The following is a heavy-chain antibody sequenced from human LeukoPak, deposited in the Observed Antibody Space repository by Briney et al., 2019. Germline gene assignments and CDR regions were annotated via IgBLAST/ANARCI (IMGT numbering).Heavy chain of an antibody. Sequence: SETLSLTCAVYGGSFSGYYWSWIRQPPGKGLEWIGEINHSGSTNYNPSLKSRVTISVDTSKNQFSLKLSSVTAADTAVYYCARGHSGSAPSTTGGMGVWAKGPRSPSPQ. CDR1: GGSFSGYY. CDR2: INHSGST. D-gene: IGHD1-26*01. V-gene: IGHV4-34*01. CDR3: ARGHSGSAPSTTGGMGV. J-gene: IGHJ6*04.